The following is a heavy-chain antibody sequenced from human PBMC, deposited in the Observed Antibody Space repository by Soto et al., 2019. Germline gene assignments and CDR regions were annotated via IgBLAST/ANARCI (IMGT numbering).Heavy chain of an antibody. CDR2: ISSSSSYI. CDR1: GFTFSSYS. D-gene: IGHD6-13*01. CDR3: ARNDGRRIAAAGTVDY. J-gene: IGHJ4*02. V-gene: IGHV3-21*01. Sequence: GGSLRLSCAASGFTFSSYSMNWVRQAPGKGLEWVSSISSSSSYIYYADSVKGRFTISRDNAKNSLYLQMNSLRAEDTAVYYCARNDGRRIAAAGTVDYWGQGTLVTVSS.